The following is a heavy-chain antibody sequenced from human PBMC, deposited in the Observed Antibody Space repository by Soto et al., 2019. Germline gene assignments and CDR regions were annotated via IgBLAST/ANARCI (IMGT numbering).Heavy chain of an antibody. J-gene: IGHJ5*02. V-gene: IGHV6-1*01. D-gene: IGHD6-13*01. CDR2: TYYRSKWYN. CDR1: VDSVSSNSAA. CDR3: ARDAPPYSSSWHQGYNWFDP. Sequence: SQTLSLTCAISVDSVSSNSAAWNWIRQSPSRGLEWLGRTYYRSKWYNDYAVSVKSRITINPDTSKNQFSLQLNSVTPEDTAVYYCARDAPPYSSSWHQGYNWFDPWGQGTLVTVSS.